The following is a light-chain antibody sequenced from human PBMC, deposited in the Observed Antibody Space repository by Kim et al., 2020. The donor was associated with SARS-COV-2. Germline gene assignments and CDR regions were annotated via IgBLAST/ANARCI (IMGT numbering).Light chain of an antibody. V-gene: IGKV1-12*01. J-gene: IGKJ4*01. CDR2: GAS. Sequence: AAVGDRVTITCLASQGIGTWLAWYQYEPGKAPKLLIYGASSLQSGVPSRFSVSGSGTDFTLTISSLQPEDFASYYCQQADTFPPTFGGGTKVDIK. CDR3: QQADTFPPT. CDR1: QGIGTW.